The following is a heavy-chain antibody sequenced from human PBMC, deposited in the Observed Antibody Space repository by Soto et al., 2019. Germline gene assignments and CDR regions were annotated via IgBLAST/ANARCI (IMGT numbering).Heavy chain of an antibody. J-gene: IGHJ4*02. Sequence: GGSLRLSCGASGFTFSDDYMSWIRQAPGKGLEWVSYISSSGGTVYYADSVKGRFTISRDNAKNSLFLQMNSLRADDTAVYYCARASSPRDPWLDYWGQGTLVTVSS. CDR1: GFTFSDDY. D-gene: IGHD5-18*01. CDR3: ARASSPRDPWLDY. V-gene: IGHV3-11*01. CDR2: ISSSGGTV.